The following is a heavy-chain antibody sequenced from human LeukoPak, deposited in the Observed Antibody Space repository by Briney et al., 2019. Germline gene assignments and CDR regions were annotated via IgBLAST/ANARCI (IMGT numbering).Heavy chain of an antibody. Sequence: ASVKVSCKASGYSFSGYYINWVRQAPGQGLEWMGWIKPNGGDTNYPQKFRARITMTRDTSISTVYMELKSLTSDDTAVYYCARGDEWGLAVDFWGQGTLVTVSS. CDR3: ARGDEWGLAVDF. CDR1: GYSFSGYY. V-gene: IGHV1-2*02. D-gene: IGHD1-26*01. CDR2: IKPNGGDT. J-gene: IGHJ4*02.